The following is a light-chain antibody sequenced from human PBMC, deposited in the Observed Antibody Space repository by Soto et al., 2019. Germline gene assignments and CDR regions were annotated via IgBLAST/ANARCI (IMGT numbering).Light chain of an antibody. V-gene: IGLV2-14*01. J-gene: IGLJ1*01. CDR2: DVS. Sequence: QSVLTQPASVSGSPGQSITISCTGTSSDVGGYNYVSWYQQHPGKAPKLMIYDVSNRPSGVSNRFSGSKSGNTASLTISGLQAEDEADYYCSSYTISSPLLDVFGTGTKVTVL. CDR1: SSDVGGYNY. CDR3: SSYTISSPLLDV.